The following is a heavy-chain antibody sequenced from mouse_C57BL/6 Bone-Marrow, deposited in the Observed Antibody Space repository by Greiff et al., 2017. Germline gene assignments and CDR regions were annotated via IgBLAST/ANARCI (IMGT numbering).Heavy chain of an antibody. CDR2: ISSGSSTI. V-gene: IGHV5-17*01. CDR1: GFTFSDYG. D-gene: IGHD2-4*01. Sequence: EVQLVESGGGLVKPGGSLKLSCAASGFTFSDYGMHWVRQAPEKGLEWVAYISSGSSTIYYADTVMGRFTMYRDNGKDALFLQMTRVRADDTAMYYCARRDDYDGSWFAYGGQGALVTVST. J-gene: IGHJ3*01. CDR3: ARRDDYDGSWFAY.